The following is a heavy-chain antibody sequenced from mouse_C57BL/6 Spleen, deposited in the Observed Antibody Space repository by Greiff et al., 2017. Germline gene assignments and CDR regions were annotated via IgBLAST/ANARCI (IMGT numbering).Heavy chain of an antibody. CDR1: GYTFTDYE. D-gene: IGHD2-4*01. CDR2: IDPETGGT. Sequence: SGAELVRPGASVTLSCKASGYTFTDYEMHWVKQTPVHGLEWIGAIDPETGGTAYNQKFKGKAILTADKSSSTAYMELRSLTSEDSAVYYCTRSWDDYDWFAYWGQGTLVTVSA. J-gene: IGHJ3*01. CDR3: TRSWDDYDWFAY. V-gene: IGHV1-15*01.